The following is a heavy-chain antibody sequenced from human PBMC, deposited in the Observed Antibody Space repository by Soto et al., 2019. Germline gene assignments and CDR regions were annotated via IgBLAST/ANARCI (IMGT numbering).Heavy chain of an antibody. CDR1: GYSFTSYW. J-gene: IGHJ3*02. CDR2: IYPGDSDT. Sequence: PGESLKISCKGSGYSFTSYWIGWVRQMPGKGLEWMGIIYPGDSDTRYSPSFQGQVTISADKSISTAYLQWSSLKASDTAMYYCARPWPDCSGGSCYPQGAFDIWGQGTMVTVSS. D-gene: IGHD2-15*01. CDR3: ARPWPDCSGGSCYPQGAFDI. V-gene: IGHV5-51*01.